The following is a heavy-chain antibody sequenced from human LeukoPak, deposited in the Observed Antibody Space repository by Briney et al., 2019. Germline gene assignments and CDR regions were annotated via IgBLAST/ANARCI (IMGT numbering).Heavy chain of an antibody. V-gene: IGHV3-30*14. Sequence: GGSLRLSCVASGFSFNNYAMYWVRQAPGKGLEWVAVISYDGSHKYFADSVKGRFTISRDTSKYTLYLQMNSLKPEDSALYYCARDSAEGIAVGPYSWFDPWGPGTLVTVSS. CDR1: GFSFNNYA. J-gene: IGHJ5*02. D-gene: IGHD6-19*01. CDR3: ARDSAEGIAVGPYSWFDP. CDR2: ISYDGSHK.